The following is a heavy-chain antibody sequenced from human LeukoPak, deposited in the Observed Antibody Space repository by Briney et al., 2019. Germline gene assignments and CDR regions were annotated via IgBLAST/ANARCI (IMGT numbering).Heavy chain of an antibody. D-gene: IGHD7-27*01. CDR2: MNPNTGNT. V-gene: IGHV1-8*03. CDR3: ATSGDEDY. Sequence: GASVRVSCKASRYTITSYDINWVRQATGQGLEWMGRMNPNTGNTGYAQKFQGRITFTRDISINTAYMELSSLRSDDTAVYYCATSGDEDYWGQGTLVTVSS. CDR1: RYTITSYD. J-gene: IGHJ4*02.